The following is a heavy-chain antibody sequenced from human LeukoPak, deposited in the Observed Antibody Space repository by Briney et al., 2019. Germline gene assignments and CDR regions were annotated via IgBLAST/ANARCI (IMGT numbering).Heavy chain of an antibody. J-gene: IGHJ5*02. D-gene: IGHD1-26*01. CDR1: GYTFTGYY. CDR2: INPNSGGT. Sequence: RASVKVSCKASGYTFTGYYMHWVRQAPGQGLEWMGWINPNSGGTNYAQKFQGRVTITRDTSISTAYMELSRLRSEDTAVYYCARVGATSREQFDPWGQGTLVTVSS. V-gene: IGHV1-2*02. CDR3: ARVGATSREQFDP.